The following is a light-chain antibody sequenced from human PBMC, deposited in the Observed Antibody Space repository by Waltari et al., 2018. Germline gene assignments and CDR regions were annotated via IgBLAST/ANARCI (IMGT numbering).Light chain of an antibody. V-gene: IGLV5-45*01. CDR1: SGINVGTYR. CDR3: MIWHSSAVV. Sequence: QAVLTQPASLSASPGASASLTCTLRSGINVGTYRIYWYQQKPGSPPQYLLRYNSDSDKQQGPGVPSRFSGSKDASANAGILLISGLQSEDEADYYCMIWHSSAVVFGGGTKLTVL. CDR2: YNSDSDK. J-gene: IGLJ2*01.